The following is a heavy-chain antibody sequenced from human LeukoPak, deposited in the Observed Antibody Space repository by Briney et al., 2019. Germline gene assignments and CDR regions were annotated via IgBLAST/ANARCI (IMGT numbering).Heavy chain of an antibody. V-gene: IGHV4-34*01. Sequence: SETLSLTCAVYGGSFSGYYWSWIRQPPGKGLEWIGEINHSGSTNYSPSLKSRVTISVDTSKNQFSLKLSSVTAADTAVYYCASGRDGYNSFDYWGQGTLVTVSS. J-gene: IGHJ4*02. CDR1: GGSFSGYY. CDR2: INHSGST. CDR3: ASGRDGYNSFDY. D-gene: IGHD5-24*01.